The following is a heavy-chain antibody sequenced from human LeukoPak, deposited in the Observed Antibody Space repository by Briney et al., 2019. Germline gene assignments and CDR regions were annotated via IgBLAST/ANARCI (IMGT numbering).Heavy chain of an antibody. CDR3: ARGPGDYFDF. Sequence: GGSLRLSCAASGFTFSCYAMSWVRQAPGKGLEWVSVIYSGGSTYYADSVKGRFTISRDNSKNTLFLQMNGLRAEDTAVYYCARGPGDYFDFWGQGTLVTVSS. J-gene: IGHJ4*02. V-gene: IGHV3-53*01. CDR1: GFTFSCYA. CDR2: IYSGGST. D-gene: IGHD1-14*01.